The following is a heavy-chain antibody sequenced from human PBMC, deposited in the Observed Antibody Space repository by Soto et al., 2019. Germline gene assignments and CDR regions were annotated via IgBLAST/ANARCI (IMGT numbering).Heavy chain of an antibody. CDR3: STGGYFLDY. J-gene: IGHJ4*02. CDR1: GFTFSNAW. CDR2: IKSKTDGETT. Sequence: GGCLRLSCAASGFTFSNAWMNWVRQAPGKGLEWVGRIKSKTDGETTDYAAPVKGRFTISRDDSKNTVYLQMNNLKTEDTALYYCSTGGYFLDYWGQGTLVTVSS. D-gene: IGHD3-16*01. V-gene: IGHV3-15*01.